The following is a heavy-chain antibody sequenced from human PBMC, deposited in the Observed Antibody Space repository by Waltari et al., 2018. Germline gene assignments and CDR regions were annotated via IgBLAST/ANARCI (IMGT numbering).Heavy chain of an antibody. CDR1: GFAFISYW. CDR2: IDGDGSGT. V-gene: IGHV3-74*01. D-gene: IGHD5-18*01. CDR3: SRSPAGYSRSDY. Sequence: EVRLEESGVGLVQPGGSLRLSCSASGFAFISYWLHWVRQATGKGLVWISRIDGDGSGTTYADSVIGRFTISRDNAKNTVYLEMISLRAEDTAVYYCSRSPAGYSRSDYWCQGTLVTVSS. J-gene: IGHJ4*02.